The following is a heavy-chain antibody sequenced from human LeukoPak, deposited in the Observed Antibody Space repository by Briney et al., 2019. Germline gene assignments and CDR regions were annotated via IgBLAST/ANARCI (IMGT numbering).Heavy chain of an antibody. CDR1: GFTFSSYA. V-gene: IGHV3-30-3*01. Sequence: GGSLRLSCAASGFTFSSYAMHWVRQAPGKGLEWVAVISYHGSNKYYADSVKGRFTISRDNSKNTLYLQMNSLRAEDTAVYYCARSITMIVVASYYFDYWGQGTLVTVSS. D-gene: IGHD3-22*01. CDR3: ARSITMIVVASYYFDY. J-gene: IGHJ4*02. CDR2: ISYHGSNK.